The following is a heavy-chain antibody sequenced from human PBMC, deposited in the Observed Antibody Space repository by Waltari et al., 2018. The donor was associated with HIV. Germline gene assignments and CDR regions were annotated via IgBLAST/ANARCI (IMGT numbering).Heavy chain of an antibody. D-gene: IGHD4-17*01. V-gene: IGHV2-5*01. Sequence: QITLKESGPTLVKPTQTLTLTCTFSGFSLSTSGVGVGWIRQPPGKALEWLALIYWNDDKRYSPSLKSRLTITKDTSKNQVVLTMTNMDPVDTATYYCALLGYGDYGGYWGQGTLVTVSS. CDR3: ALLGYGDYGGY. J-gene: IGHJ4*02. CDR1: GFSLSTSGVG. CDR2: IYWNDDK.